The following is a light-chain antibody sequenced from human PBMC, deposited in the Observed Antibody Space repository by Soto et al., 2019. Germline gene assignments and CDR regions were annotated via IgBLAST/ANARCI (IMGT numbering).Light chain of an antibody. Sequence: DIQMTQSPSSLSASVGDRVTITCRASQSISSYLNWYQQKPGKAPKLLIYAASSLQSGVPSRFSGSGSGTDFTLSISRLEPEDFAVYYFHQYGTSPLTFGGGARLEVK. CDR2: AAS. CDR3: HQYGTSPLT. CDR1: QSISSY. J-gene: IGKJ4*01. V-gene: IGKV1-39*01.